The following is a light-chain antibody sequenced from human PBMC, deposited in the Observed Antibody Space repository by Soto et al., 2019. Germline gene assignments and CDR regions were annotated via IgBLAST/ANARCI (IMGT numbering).Light chain of an antibody. V-gene: IGKV3-15*01. CDR2: GAS. J-gene: IGKJ2*01. CDR3: QQQNNWRPIT. Sequence: EIVMTQSPATLSVSPGERATLSCRASQSVSGNLAWYQQKPGQAPRLLIYGASTRATGIPARFSGGGSGTAFSLPISSRQSDDDAVVYCQQQNNWRPITFGQGTKLEIK. CDR1: QSVSGN.